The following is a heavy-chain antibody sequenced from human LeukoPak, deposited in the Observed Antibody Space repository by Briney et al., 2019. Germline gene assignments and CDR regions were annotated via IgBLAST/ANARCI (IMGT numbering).Heavy chain of an antibody. Sequence: PGGSLRLSCAVSGFTFNNYAMHWVRQAPGKGLEWVAVISYDGSNKYYADSVKGRFTISRDNSKNTLYLQMNSLRAEDTAVYYCARWGYYFDYWGQGTLVTVSS. V-gene: IGHV3-30-3*01. CDR2: ISYDGSNK. CDR1: GFTFNNYA. J-gene: IGHJ4*02. D-gene: IGHD3-16*01. CDR3: ARWGYYFDY.